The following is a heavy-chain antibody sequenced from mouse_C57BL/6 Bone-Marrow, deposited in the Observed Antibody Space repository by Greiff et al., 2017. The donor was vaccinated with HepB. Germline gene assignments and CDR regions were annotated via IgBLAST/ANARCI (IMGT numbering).Heavy chain of an antibody. V-gene: IGHV1-7*01. CDR1: GYTFTSYW. Sequence: QVQLQQSGAELAKPGASVKLSCKASGYTFTSYWMHWVKQRPGQGLEWIGYINPSSGYTKYNQKFKDKATLTADKSSSTAYMQLSSLTYEDSAVYDCAIITPYWYFDVWGTGTTVTVSS. J-gene: IGHJ1*03. CDR3: AIITPYWYFDV. CDR2: INPSSGYT. D-gene: IGHD1-1*01.